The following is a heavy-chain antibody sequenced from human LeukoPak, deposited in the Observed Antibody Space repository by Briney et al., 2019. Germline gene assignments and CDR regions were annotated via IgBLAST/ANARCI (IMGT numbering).Heavy chain of an antibody. CDR3: AKSSGDSYFDY. J-gene: IGHJ4*02. CDR2: ISGSGGST. V-gene: IGHV3-23*01. Sequence: PGGSLRLSCAASGFTFSSYAMSWVRQAPGKGLEWVSAISGSGGSTYYADSVKGRFTISRDNAKNSLYLQMNSLRPEDTALYYCAKSSGDSYFDYWGQGTLVTVSS. D-gene: IGHD3-10*01. CDR1: GFTFSSYA.